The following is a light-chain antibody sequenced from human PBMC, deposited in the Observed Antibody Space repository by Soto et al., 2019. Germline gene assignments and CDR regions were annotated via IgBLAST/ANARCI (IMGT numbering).Light chain of an antibody. CDR3: QQYSNWPSWT. Sequence: EKVMTQSPATLSISPGERATLSCRASQSVSSFLAWYQQKPGQAPRLLIYGASTRATGIPARFSGSGSGTEFTLTISSLRSEDFAVYYCQQYSNWPSWTFGQGTKVDIK. V-gene: IGKV3-15*01. CDR1: QSVSSF. CDR2: GAS. J-gene: IGKJ1*01.